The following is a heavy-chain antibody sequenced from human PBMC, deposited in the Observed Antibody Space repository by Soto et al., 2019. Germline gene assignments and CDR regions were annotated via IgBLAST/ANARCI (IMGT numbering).Heavy chain of an antibody. Sequence: QVQLQASGPGLVKPSQTLSLTCTVSGGSISTGDLSWSWIRQHPGKGLEWIGDMYHSGSPYYNPSLKRRLTIAVDPSKSQCSLRPSSVTAADTAVYYCARTRGNVVGLNLEDTYFGPGGEGTLVIVSS. V-gene: IGHV4-31*03. CDR2: MYHSGSP. D-gene: IGHD2-21*01. CDR1: GGSISTGDLS. J-gene: IGHJ5*02. CDR3: ARTRGNVVGLNLEDTYFGP.